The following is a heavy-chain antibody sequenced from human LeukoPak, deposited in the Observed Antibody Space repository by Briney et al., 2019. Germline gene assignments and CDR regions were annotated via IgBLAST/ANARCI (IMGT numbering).Heavy chain of an antibody. Sequence: GGSLRLSCAASGFTFSGCSMNWVRDGPGKGLEWVSAISSSSSYIYYEDSEKGRFTISRDTAKNSLYLQMNSLRAQDTAVYYSARGRYCSSIICGAFDIWGQGTMVTVSS. CDR3: ARGRYCSSIICGAFDI. V-gene: IGHV3-21*01. CDR1: GFTFSGCS. D-gene: IGHD2-2*01. CDR2: ISSSSSYI. J-gene: IGHJ3*02.